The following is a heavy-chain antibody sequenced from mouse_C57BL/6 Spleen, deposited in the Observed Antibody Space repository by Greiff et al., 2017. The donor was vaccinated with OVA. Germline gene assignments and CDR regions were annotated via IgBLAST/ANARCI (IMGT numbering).Heavy chain of an antibody. CDR1: GYTFTSYW. Sequence: QVQLQQPGAELVKPGASVKLSCKASGYTFTSYWMQWVKQRPGQGLEWIGEIDPSASYTNYNQKFKGKATLTVDKSSSTAYMQLSSLTSEDSAVYYCASRFAYWGQGTLVTVSA. CDR3: ASRFAY. V-gene: IGHV1-50*01. J-gene: IGHJ3*01. CDR2: IDPSASYT.